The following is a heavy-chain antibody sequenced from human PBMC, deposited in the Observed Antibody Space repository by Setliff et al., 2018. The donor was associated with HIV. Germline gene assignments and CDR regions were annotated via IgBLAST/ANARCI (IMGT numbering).Heavy chain of an antibody. CDR3: ARGRYFRDISDSLFDF. Sequence: SETLSLTCTVSGASVSSGGHYWSWIRQHPEKGLEWIGYIYYSENTFYNPSLESRLIMSVDPSKNQFSLKLTSVTAADTAVYYCARGRYFRDISDSLFDFWGQGTLVTVSS. J-gene: IGHJ4*02. D-gene: IGHD2-21*01. CDR2: IYYSENT. CDR1: GASVSSGGHY. V-gene: IGHV4-31*03.